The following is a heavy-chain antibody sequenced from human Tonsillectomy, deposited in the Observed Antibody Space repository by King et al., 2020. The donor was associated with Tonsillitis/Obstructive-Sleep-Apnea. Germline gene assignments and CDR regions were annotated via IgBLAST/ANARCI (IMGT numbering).Heavy chain of an antibody. Sequence: QLQESGPGLVKPSETLSLTCTVSGGSIGSYYWSWIRQPPGKGLEWIGYIYYSGSTNYNPSLKSRVTISVDTSKNQFSLKLSSVTAADTAVYYCARHVGYCSSTSCTYYFDYWGQGTLVTVSS. J-gene: IGHJ4*02. CDR2: IYYSGST. V-gene: IGHV4-59*08. D-gene: IGHD2-2*01. CDR1: GGSIGSYY. CDR3: ARHVGYCSSTSCTYYFDY.